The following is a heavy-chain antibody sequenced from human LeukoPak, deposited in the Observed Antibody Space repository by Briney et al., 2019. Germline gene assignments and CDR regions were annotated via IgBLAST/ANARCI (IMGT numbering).Heavy chain of an antibody. J-gene: IGHJ4*02. D-gene: IGHD3-22*01. V-gene: IGHV3-74*01. CDR3: VRSGYYFDSSGYYMADY. CDR1: GFSFRSYW. CDR2: ISSDGNTT. Sequence: GGSLRLSCAASGFSFRSYWMHWVRHLPGKGLVWVSRISSDGNTTGCADSVKGRFTISRDNAKNTLSLQMNSLRAEDTAVYYCVRSGYYFDSSGYYMADYWGQGTLVTVSS.